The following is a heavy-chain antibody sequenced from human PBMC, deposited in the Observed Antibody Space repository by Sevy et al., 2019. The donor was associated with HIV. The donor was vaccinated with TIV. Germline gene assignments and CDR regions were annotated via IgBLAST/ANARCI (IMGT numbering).Heavy chain of an antibody. D-gene: IGHD3-22*01. Sequence: SETLSLTCTVSGGSISSYYWSWIRQPPGKGLEWIGYIYYSGSTNYNPSLKSRVTISVDTSKNQFSLKLSSVTAADTAVYYCAREPSEIHYDSSGYYFFDYWGQGTLVTVSS. CDR3: AREPSEIHYDSSGYYFFDY. CDR2: IYYSGST. J-gene: IGHJ4*02. V-gene: IGHV4-59*01. CDR1: GGSISSYY.